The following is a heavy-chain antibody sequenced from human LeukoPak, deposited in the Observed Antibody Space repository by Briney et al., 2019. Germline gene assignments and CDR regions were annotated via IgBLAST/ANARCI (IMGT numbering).Heavy chain of an antibody. CDR3: AGNNWGPFDY. CDR2: IYYSGST. D-gene: IGHD7-27*01. V-gene: IGHV4-61*01. J-gene: IGHJ4*02. CDR1: GGSVSSGSYY. Sequence: MPSETLSLTCTVSGGSVSSGSYYWSWIRQPPGKGLEWIGYIYYSGSTNYNPSLKSRVTISVDTSKNQFSLKLSSVTAADTAVYYCAGNNWGPFDYWGQGTLVTVSS.